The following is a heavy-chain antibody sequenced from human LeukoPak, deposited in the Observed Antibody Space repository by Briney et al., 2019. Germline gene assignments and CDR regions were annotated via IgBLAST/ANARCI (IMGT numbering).Heavy chain of an antibody. CDR1: GYTFTGYY. V-gene: IGHV1-2*02. D-gene: IGHD3-22*01. CDR3: ARSLTMIVVVTAGY. Sequence: ASVKVSCKASGYTFTGYYMHWVRQAPGQGLEWMGWINPNSGGTNYAQKFQGRVTMTRDTSISTAYMELSRLRSDDTAVYYCARSLTMIVVVTAGYWGQGTLVTVSS. J-gene: IGHJ4*02. CDR2: INPNSGGT.